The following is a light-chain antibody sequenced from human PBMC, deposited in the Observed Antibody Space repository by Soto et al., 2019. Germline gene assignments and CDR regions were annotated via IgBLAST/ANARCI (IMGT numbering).Light chain of an antibody. J-gene: IGKJ2*01. Sequence: EIVMTQSPATLSVSPGERATLSCRASQSGRRNLAWYQQKPGQAPRLLISGASTRATGIPVRFSGSGSGPEASLTISSLQSADFAIYYCQQYNNWTYTFGQGTKLEI. CDR1: QSGRRN. CDR3: QQYNNWTYT. V-gene: IGKV3-15*01. CDR2: GAS.